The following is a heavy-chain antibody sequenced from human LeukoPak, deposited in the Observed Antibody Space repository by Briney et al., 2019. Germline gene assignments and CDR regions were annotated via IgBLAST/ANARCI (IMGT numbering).Heavy chain of an antibody. CDR2: ISHRGST. Sequence: SETLSLTCTVSGGSITSFFWSWIRQSPDKGLEWIGYISHRGSTNYNPSLKSRVAMSVDTSKNQFSLKLTSVTVADTAVYYCAREGALESYFDYWGQGTLVTVSS. CDR1: GGSITSFF. V-gene: IGHV4-59*01. CDR3: AREGALESYFDY. J-gene: IGHJ4*02. D-gene: IGHD1-26*01.